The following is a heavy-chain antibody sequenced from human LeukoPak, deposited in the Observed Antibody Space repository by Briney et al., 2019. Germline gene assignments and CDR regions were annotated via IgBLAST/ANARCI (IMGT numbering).Heavy chain of an antibody. CDR3: ARDPQWLVRFGWFDP. Sequence: GGSLRLSCAASGFTFSSYAMNWVRQAPGKGLEWVSAVSGSGGSTHYADSVKGRFTISRDNSKNTLYLQMNSLRVEDTAVYYCARDPQWLVRFGWFDPWGQGALVTVSS. J-gene: IGHJ5*01. V-gene: IGHV3-23*01. CDR1: GFTFSSYA. D-gene: IGHD6-19*01. CDR2: VSGSGGST.